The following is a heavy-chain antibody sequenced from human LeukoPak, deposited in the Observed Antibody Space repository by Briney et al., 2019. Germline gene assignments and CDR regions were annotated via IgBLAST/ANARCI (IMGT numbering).Heavy chain of an antibody. J-gene: IGHJ4*02. CDR1: GFTFSSYG. CDR2: IRYDGSNK. V-gene: IGHV3-30*02. Sequence: GGSLRLSCAASGFTFSSYGMHWVRQAPGKGLEWVAFIRYDGSNKYYAGSVKGRFTISRDNSKNTLYLQMNSLRAEDTAVYYCAKTPRSTTVDYWGQGTLVTVSS. CDR3: AKTPRSTTVDY. D-gene: IGHD2-2*01.